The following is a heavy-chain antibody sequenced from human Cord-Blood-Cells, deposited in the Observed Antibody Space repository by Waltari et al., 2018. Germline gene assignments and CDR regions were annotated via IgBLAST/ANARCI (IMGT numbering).Heavy chain of an antibody. CDR3: ARGGNVVVPAAIEEIDY. D-gene: IGHD2-2*01. J-gene: IGHJ4*02. CDR2: IKHSGST. CDR1: GGSFSVYY. Sequence: QVQLQQWGAGLLKPSATLSLTLPVYGGSFSVYYWSGIRQPPGKGLEWIGEIKHSGSTNYNPSLKSRVTISVDTSKNQFSLKLSSVTAADTAVYYCARGGNVVVPAAIEEIDYWGQGTLVTVSS. V-gene: IGHV4-34*01.